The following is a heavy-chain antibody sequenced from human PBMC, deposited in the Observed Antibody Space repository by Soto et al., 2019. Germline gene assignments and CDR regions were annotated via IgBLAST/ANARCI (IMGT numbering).Heavy chain of an antibody. CDR1: GFSLSARGIG. D-gene: IGHD3-3*01. J-gene: IGHJ3*01. CDR2: IYWDDEK. V-gene: IGHV2-5*02. CDR3: ARSYNDYYPGALDV. Sequence: QITLKESGPAVVKPTETLTLTCNFSGFSLSARGIGVGWIRQPPGKGLEWLAVIYWDDEKRYRPSLQSRVTITKDTSKNHVVLTMTNMDPVDTATYYCARSYNDYYPGALDVWGQGTMVSVSS.